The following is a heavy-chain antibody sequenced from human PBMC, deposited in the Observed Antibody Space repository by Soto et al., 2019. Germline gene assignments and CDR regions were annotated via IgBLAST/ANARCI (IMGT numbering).Heavy chain of an antibody. CDR2: IYVRGST. J-gene: IGHJ4*02. D-gene: IGHD3-22*01. V-gene: IGHV4-30-4*01. Sequence: QVQLQESGPGLVKPSQTLSLTCTVSGGSISSGHYYWSWIRQPPGKGLEWIGNIYVRGSTYYSPSLTGRGTISVDTSKNQFSLKLSSVTAADTAVYYCARIYDSSGYVDYWGQGTLVTVSS. CDR1: GGSISSGHYY. CDR3: ARIYDSSGYVDY.